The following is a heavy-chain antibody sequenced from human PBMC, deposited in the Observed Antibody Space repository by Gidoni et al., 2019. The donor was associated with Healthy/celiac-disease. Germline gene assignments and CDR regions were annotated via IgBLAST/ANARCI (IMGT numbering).Heavy chain of an antibody. J-gene: IGHJ4*02. Sequence: VQLVESGGGMVKPGGSLRLSCAASGFPFSSYSMNWVRQAPGKGLEWVSYISSSSSYIYYADSVKGRFTISRDNAKNSLYLQMNSLRAEDTAVYYCARDREYQPHFDYWGQGTLVTVSS. CDR1: GFPFSSYS. V-gene: IGHV3-21*01. CDR2: ISSSSSYI. D-gene: IGHD2-2*01. CDR3: ARDREYQPHFDY.